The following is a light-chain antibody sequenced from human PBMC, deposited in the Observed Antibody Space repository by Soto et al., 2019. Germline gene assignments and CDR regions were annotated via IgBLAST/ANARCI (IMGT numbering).Light chain of an antibody. CDR3: QQANRVPLS. Sequence: DIQMTQSPSSVSASVGDRVTITCLASQGISTNLAWYQQKPGKAPKLLIYAASSLQSGVPPRFSGSGSGTDFTLTISSLQPEDFAIYYCQQANRVPLSFGQVTRLAI. J-gene: IGKJ5*01. CDR1: QGISTN. V-gene: IGKV1-12*01. CDR2: AAS.